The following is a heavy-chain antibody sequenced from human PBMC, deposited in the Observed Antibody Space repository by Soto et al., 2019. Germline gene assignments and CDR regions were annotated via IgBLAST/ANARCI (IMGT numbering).Heavy chain of an antibody. CDR2: IYPGDSDT. D-gene: IGHD3-16*02. V-gene: IGHV5-51*01. CDR3: DRDWHSYSSNYFRCLEV. J-gene: IGHJ6*02. Sequence: DSLKISCKASGYRVTTDWIGWVRQMPGKGLEWMGIIYPGDSDTRYSPSFQGQVTISADKSISTAYLQWSSLKASDTAMYYCDRDWHSYSSNYFRCLEVWGQGTPGT. CDR1: GYRVTTDW.